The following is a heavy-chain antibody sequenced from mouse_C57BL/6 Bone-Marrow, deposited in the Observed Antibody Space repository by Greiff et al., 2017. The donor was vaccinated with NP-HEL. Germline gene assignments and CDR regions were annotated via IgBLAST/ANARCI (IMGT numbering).Heavy chain of an antibody. D-gene: IGHD2-5*01. J-gene: IGHJ2*01. CDR2: IHPNSGST. Sequence: VQLQQPGAELVKPGASVKLSCKASGYTFTSYWMHWVKQRPGQGLEWIGMIHPNSGSTNYNEKFKSKATLTVDKSSSTAYMQLSSLTSEDSAVYYCARSPYCSNPHFDYWGQGTTLTVSS. V-gene: IGHV1-64*01. CDR1: GYTFTSYW. CDR3: ARSPYCSNPHFDY.